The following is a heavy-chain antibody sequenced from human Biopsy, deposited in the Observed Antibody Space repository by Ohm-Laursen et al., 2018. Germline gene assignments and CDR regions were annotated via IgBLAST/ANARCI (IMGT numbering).Heavy chain of an antibody. CDR1: GGSFSGYD. J-gene: IGHJ3*01. Sequence: GTLSLTCSVDGGSFSGYDWTWLRQPPGKGLEWVGEFSHTGTTLYNPSLKSRLTISVDNSKNHFSLRLTSVTAADTATYFCARGPYGDNAGAFDVWGQGTVVTVSS. CDR3: ARGPYGDNAGAFDV. D-gene: IGHD4/OR15-4a*01. CDR2: FSHTGTT. V-gene: IGHV4-34*01.